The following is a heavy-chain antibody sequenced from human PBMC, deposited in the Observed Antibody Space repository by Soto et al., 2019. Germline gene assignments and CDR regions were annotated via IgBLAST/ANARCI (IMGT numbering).Heavy chain of an antibody. CDR2: ISYDGGLQ. CDR3: VSDRGYGHASVTYS. Sequence: QAHLVESGGGVVQPGRSLRLSCAASGFTFTSYGMHWVRQAPGTRLEWVAVISYDGGLQHYADSVKGRFTISRDNSKNMVLMQMNSLRAEATAVYYCVSDRGYGHASVTYSWGQGTLVSVSS. CDR1: GFTFTSYG. J-gene: IGHJ4*02. D-gene: IGHD5-18*01. V-gene: IGHV3-30*03.